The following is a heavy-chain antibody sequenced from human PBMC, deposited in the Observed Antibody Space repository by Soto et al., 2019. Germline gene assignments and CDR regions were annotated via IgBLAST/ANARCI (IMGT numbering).Heavy chain of an antibody. V-gene: IGHV5-51*01. CDR3: ARHSLGYCSSTSCLYYYYGMDV. Sequence: PGESLKISCKGSGYSFTSYWIGWVRQMPGKGLEWMGIIYPGDSDTRYSPSFQGQVTISADKSISTAYLQWSSLKASDTAMYYCARHSLGYCSSTSCLYYYYGMDVWGKGTPVTVSS. CDR1: GYSFTSYW. D-gene: IGHD2-2*01. CDR2: IYPGDSDT. J-gene: IGHJ6*04.